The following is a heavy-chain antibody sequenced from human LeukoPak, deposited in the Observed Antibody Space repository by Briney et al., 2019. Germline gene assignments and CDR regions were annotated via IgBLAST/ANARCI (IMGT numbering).Heavy chain of an antibody. V-gene: IGHV3-21*01. CDR1: GFTFSSYS. J-gene: IGHJ3*02. Sequence: GGSLRLPCAASGFTFSSYSMNWVRQAPGKGLEWVSSISSSSSYIYYADSVKGRFTISRDNAKNSLYLQMNSLRAEDTAVYYCATRDRITMIVGAFDIWGQGTMVTVSS. CDR2: ISSSSSYI. D-gene: IGHD3-22*01. CDR3: ATRDRITMIVGAFDI.